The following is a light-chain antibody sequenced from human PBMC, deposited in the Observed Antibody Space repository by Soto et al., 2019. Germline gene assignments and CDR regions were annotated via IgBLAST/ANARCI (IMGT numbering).Light chain of an antibody. CDR1: QNLLSSSNKKNY. V-gene: IGKV4-1*01. J-gene: IGKJ1*01. CDR2: RAS. CDR3: QQYYTGRT. Sequence: DIVMTQSPDSLAVSLGERATINCKSSQNLLSSSNKKNYLAWYQQKPGQPPKLLIYRASTRESGVPDRFTGSGSGTDFTLTISSLQAEDVAVYFCQQYYTGRTFGQGTRVEIK.